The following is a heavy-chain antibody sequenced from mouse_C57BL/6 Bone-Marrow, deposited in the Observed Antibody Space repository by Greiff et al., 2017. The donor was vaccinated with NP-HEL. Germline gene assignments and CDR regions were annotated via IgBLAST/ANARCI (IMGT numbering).Heavy chain of an antibody. CDR3: ARRGPGDYFDY. V-gene: IGHV5-6*02. J-gene: IGHJ2*01. CDR2: ISSGGSYT. Sequence: DVMLVESGGDLVKPGGSLKLSCAASGFTFSSYGMSWVRQTPDKRLEWVATISSGGSYTYYPDSVKGRFTISRDNAKNTLYLQMSSLKSEDTAMYYCARRGPGDYFDYWGQGTTLTVSS. CDR1: GFTFSSYG.